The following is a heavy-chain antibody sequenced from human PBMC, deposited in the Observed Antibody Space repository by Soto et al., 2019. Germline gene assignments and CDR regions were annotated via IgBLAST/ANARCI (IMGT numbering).Heavy chain of an antibody. CDR1: GGTFSSCT. J-gene: IGHJ6*03. CDR3: ARDHGITGTSEFPYYYYYMDV. Sequence: SVKVCCKASGGTFSSCTISWVRQAHGQGLEWMGRIIPILGIANYAQKFQGRVTITADKSTSTAYMELSSLRSEDTAVYYCARDHGITGTSEFPYYYYYMDVWGKGTTVTVSS. D-gene: IGHD1-20*01. V-gene: IGHV1-69*04. CDR2: IIPILGIA.